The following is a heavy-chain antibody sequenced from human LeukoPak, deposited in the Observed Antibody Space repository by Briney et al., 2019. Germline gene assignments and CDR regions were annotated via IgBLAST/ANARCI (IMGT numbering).Heavy chain of an antibody. D-gene: IGHD5-24*01. J-gene: IGHJ4*02. CDR3: ARESDGYNYQPFDY. CDR2: ISYDGSNK. CDR1: GFTFSSYA. V-gene: IGHV3-30-3*01. Sequence: PGRSLRLSRAASGFTFSSYAMHWVRQAPGKGLEGVAVISYDGSNKYHADSVKGRFTISRDNSKNTLYLQMNSLRAEDTAVYYCARESDGYNYQPFDYWGQGTLVTVSS.